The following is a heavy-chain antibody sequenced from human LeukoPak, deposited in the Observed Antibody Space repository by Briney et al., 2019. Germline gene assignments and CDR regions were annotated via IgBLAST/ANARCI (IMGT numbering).Heavy chain of an antibody. CDR3: AELGITMIGGV. CDR1: GFTFSNYW. CDR2: IKTDGSRT. V-gene: IGHV3-74*01. J-gene: IGHJ6*04. D-gene: IGHD3-10*02. Sequence: GGSLRLSCVASGFTFSNYWMHWVRQAPGKGLVWVSRIKTDGSRTNYADSVKGRFTISRDNAKNTVYLEMNSLRSEDTAVYYCAELGITMIGGVWGKGTTVTISS.